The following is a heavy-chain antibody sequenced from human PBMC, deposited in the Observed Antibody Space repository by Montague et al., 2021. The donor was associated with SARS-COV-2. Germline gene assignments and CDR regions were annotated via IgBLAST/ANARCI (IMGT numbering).Heavy chain of an antibody. CDR1: GFPFSTST. J-gene: IGHJ4*02. V-gene: IGHV3-48*02. Sequence: SLRLSCAATGFPFSTSTMNWVRQAPGKGLEWISYIGSTSGSPIYYADSVKGRFTISRDNDNNLLFLQLNSLRDEDTAVYYCAKAGIALAGTWFPRDFWGQGTLVTVSS. CDR3: AKAGIALAGTWFPRDF. CDR2: IGSTSGSPI. D-gene: IGHD6-19*01.